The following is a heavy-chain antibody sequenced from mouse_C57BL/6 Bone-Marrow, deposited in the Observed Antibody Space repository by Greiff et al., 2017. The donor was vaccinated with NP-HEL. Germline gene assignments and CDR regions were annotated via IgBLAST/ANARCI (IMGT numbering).Heavy chain of an antibody. Sequence: VKLVESGPGLVAPSQSLSISCTVSGFSFTSYAISWVRQPPGKGLEWLGVIWTGGGTNYNSALKSRLSISKDNSKSQVFLKMNSLQTDDTARYYCARNGGSYYGYDEGYFDVWGTGTTVTVSS. CDR1: GFSFTSYA. CDR3: ARNGGSYYGYDEGYFDV. J-gene: IGHJ1*03. D-gene: IGHD2-2*01. V-gene: IGHV2-9-1*01. CDR2: IWTGGGT.